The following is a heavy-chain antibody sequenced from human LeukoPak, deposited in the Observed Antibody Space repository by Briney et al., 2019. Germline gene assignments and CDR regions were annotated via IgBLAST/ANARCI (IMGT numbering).Heavy chain of an antibody. CDR3: AKAGGYSGFRLDY. J-gene: IGHJ4*02. CDR2: ISGSGGST. CDR1: GFTFSSYA. D-gene: IGHD5-12*01. V-gene: IGHV3-23*01. Sequence: GGSLRLSCAASGFTFSSYAMSWVRQAPGKGLEWVSAISGSGGSTYYADSVKGRFTISRDNSKNTLYLQMNSLRAEDTAVYYYAKAGGYSGFRLDYWGQGTLVTVSS.